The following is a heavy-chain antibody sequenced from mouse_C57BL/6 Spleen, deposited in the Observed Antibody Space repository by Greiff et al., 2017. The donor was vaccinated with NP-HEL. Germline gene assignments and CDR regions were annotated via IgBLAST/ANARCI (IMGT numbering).Heavy chain of an antibody. Sequence: QVQLQQSGAELVKPGASVKLSCKASGYTFTSYWMHWVKQRPGRGLEWIGRIDPNSGGTKYNEKFKSKATLTVDKPSSTAYMQLSSLTSEDSAVYYCARSVYYDYEGWYYAMDYWGQGTSVTVSS. V-gene: IGHV1-72*01. D-gene: IGHD2-4*01. J-gene: IGHJ4*01. CDR1: GYTFTSYW. CDR3: ARSVYYDYEGWYYAMDY. CDR2: IDPNSGGT.